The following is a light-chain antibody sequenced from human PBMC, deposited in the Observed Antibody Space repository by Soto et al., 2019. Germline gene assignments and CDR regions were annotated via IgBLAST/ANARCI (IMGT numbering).Light chain of an antibody. CDR3: QQRTNWLFT. J-gene: IGKJ3*01. CDR1: QSVSSY. Sequence: EIVLTQSPATLSLSPGERATISCRASQSVSSYLAWYQQRPGQAPMLLLYDASNRATGIPARFSGGGSGSDFPLTIGSLEPEGFAVYYCQQRTNWLFTFGPGTKVDIK. V-gene: IGKV3-11*01. CDR2: DAS.